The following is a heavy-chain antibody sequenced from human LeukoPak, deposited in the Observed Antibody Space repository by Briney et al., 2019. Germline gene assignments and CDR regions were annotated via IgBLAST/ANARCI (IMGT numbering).Heavy chain of an antibody. Sequence: PSETLSLTCAVYGGSFSGYYWSWIRQPPGKGLEWIGEINHSGSTNYNPSLTSRVTISVDTSKNQFSLKLSSVTAADTAVYYCARVGRGYSYGYRDYWGQGTLVTVSS. CDR3: ARVGRGYSYGYRDY. CDR2: INHSGST. J-gene: IGHJ4*02. D-gene: IGHD5-18*01. CDR1: GGSFSGYY. V-gene: IGHV4-34*01.